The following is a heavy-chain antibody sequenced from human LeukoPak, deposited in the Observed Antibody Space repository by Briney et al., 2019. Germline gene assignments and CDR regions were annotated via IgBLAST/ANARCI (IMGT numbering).Heavy chain of an antibody. Sequence: GGSPRLSCAASGFSFSSYWMSRVRQAPGKGLEWVANIKPDGSEKYYVDSVKGRFTISRDNAKNSLYLQMSSLRAEDTAVYYCAKDGRGSSSQNNWFDPWGQGTLVIVSS. D-gene: IGHD3-16*01. CDR3: AKDGRGSSSQNNWFDP. CDR2: IKPDGSEK. J-gene: IGHJ5*02. CDR1: GFSFSSYW. V-gene: IGHV3-7*03.